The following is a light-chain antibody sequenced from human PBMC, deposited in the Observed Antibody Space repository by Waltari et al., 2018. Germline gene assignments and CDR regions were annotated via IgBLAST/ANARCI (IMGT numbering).Light chain of an antibody. J-gene: IGLJ1*01. CDR3: CSYAGSSTLWV. V-gene: IGLV2-23*02. Sequence: QSALTQPASVSGSPGQSITISCPGTSSDVGSYNLVSWYQQHPGKAPKLIIYEVSNLPSGVSNRFSGSKSGNTASLTISGLQAEDEAGYYCCSYAGSSTLWVFGTGTKVTVL. CDR1: SSDVGSYNL. CDR2: EVS.